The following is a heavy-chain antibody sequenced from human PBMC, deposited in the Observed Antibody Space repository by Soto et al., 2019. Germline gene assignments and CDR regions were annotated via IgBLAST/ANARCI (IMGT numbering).Heavy chain of an antibody. J-gene: IGHJ3*02. CDR3: ARETQYRGSLSVGGDAFDI. V-gene: IGHV1-18*01. CDR1: GYTFTSCG. Sequence: QVQLVQSGAEVKKPGASVKVSCKASGYTFTSCGISWVRQAPGQGLEWMGWISVYNGNTKSAQKFQGRVTMTTDTSTSKAYMELRRLKSDDTGVYYCARETQYRGSLSVGGDAFDIWGQGTLVTVSS. D-gene: IGHD1-26*01. CDR2: ISVYNGNT.